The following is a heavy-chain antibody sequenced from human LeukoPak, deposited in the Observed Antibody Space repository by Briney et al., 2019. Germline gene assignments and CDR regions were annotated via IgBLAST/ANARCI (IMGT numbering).Heavy chain of an antibody. CDR3: AVAAAGTPFDP. Sequence: PSETLSLTCTVSGGSISSYYWSRIRQPPGKGLEWIGYIYYSGSTNYNPSLKSRVTISVDTSKNQFSLKLSSVTAADTAVYYCAVAAAGTPFDPWGQGTLVTVSS. CDR2: IYYSGST. J-gene: IGHJ5*02. D-gene: IGHD6-13*01. CDR1: GGSISSYY. V-gene: IGHV4-59*01.